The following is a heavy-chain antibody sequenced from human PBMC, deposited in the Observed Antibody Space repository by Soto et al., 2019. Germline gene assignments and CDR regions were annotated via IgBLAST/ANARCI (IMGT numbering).Heavy chain of an antibody. J-gene: IGHJ6*02. CDR1: GGTFSSSA. D-gene: IGHD5-12*01. Sequence: QVQLEQSGAEVQKPGSSVKVSCKASGGTFSSSAFSWVRQAPGQGLEWMGGIMPVFPTPAYAQKFQDRVTITADASTSTTNMELSGLRSEDTAIYYCARDKDRLQLGGNYYYILDVWGQGTTVIVSS. V-gene: IGHV1-69*12. CDR3: ARDKDRLQLGGNYYYILDV. CDR2: IMPVFPTP.